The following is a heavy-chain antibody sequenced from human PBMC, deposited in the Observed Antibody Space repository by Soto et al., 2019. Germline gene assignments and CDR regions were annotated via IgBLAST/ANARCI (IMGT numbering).Heavy chain of an antibody. Sequence: SQTLSLTCALSWGSVSSNTATWNWVRQSPSRGLEWLGRTYYRSNWNFDYALSVKSRITINPDTSKNQFSLQLNSLTPEDTAVYYCAGELDIHHGLGYWGPGTSVTGSS. J-gene: IGHJ4*02. CDR2: TYYRSNWNF. V-gene: IGHV6-1*01. D-gene: IGHD6-19*01. CDR3: AGELDIHHGLGY. CDR1: WGSVSSNTAT.